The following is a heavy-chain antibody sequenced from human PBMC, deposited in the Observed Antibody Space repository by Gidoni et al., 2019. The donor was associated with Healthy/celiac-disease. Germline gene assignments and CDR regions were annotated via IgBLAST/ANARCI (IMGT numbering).Heavy chain of an antibody. CDR3: ARSMIVATDAFDI. CDR1: FTFSDYY. Sequence: FTFSDYYMSWIRQAPGKGLEWVSYISSSGSTIYYADSVKGRFTISRDNAKNSLYLQMNSLRAEDTAVYYCARSMIVATDAFDIWGQGTMVTVSS. CDR2: ISSSGSTI. V-gene: IGHV3-11*01. J-gene: IGHJ3*02. D-gene: IGHD3-22*01.